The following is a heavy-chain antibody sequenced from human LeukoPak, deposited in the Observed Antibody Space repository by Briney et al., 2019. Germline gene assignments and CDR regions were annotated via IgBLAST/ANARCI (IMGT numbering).Heavy chain of an antibody. D-gene: IGHD3-22*01. J-gene: IGHJ4*02. V-gene: IGHV1-69*04. Sequence: GASVKVSCKASGGTFSSYAISWVRQAPGQGLEWMGRIIPILGIANYAQKFQGRVTITADKSTSTAYMELSSLRSEDTAVYYCAREDSSGYDDYWGQGTLVTVSS. CDR2: IIPILGIA. CDR3: AREDSSGYDDY. CDR1: GGTFSSYA.